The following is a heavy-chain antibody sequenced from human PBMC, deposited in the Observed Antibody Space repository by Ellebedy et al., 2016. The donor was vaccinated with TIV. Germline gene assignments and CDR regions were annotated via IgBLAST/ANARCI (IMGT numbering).Heavy chain of an antibody. V-gene: IGHV1-18*01. CDR3: ATDSTVVGVGGRLFHHGMDV. J-gene: IGHJ6*02. CDR1: GDTFTNYG. D-gene: IGHD1-26*01. CDR2: INGYTGDT. Sequence: AASVKVSCKASGDTFTNYGISWVRQAPGQGLEWLGWINGYTGDTKFAQNVQGRVTMTTDKSTNTVYMELRSLTLDDTAVYYCATDSTVVGVGGRLFHHGMDVWGQGTTVTVAS.